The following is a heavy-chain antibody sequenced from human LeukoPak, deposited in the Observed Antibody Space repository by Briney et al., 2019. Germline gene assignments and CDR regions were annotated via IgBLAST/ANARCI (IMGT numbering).Heavy chain of an antibody. V-gene: IGHV1-18*01. J-gene: IGHJ4*02. CDR2: ISAYNGNT. D-gene: IGHD3-3*01. CDR3: ARDGAHYDFWSGYYQN. CDR1: GYTFTSYG. Sequence: GASVKVSCKASGYTFTSYGISWVRQAPGQGLGWMGWISAYNGNTNYAQKLQGRVTMTTDTSTSTAYMELRSLRSDDTAVYYCARDGAHYDFWSGYYQNWGQGTLVTVSS.